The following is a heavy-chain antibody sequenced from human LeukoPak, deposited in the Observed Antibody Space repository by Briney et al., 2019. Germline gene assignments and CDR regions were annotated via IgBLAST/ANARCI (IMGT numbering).Heavy chain of an antibody. CDR3: ARGTSGTFKCFDY. J-gene: IGHJ4*02. Sequence: GGSLRLSCAASGFTFSSNYMSWVRQAPGKGLEWVSVIYSGGSTYYADSVKGRFTVSRDNSNNPLYLQINSLRAEDTAVYYCARGTSGTFKCFDYWGQGTLVTVSS. V-gene: IGHV3-53*01. CDR2: IYSGGST. D-gene: IGHD1-26*01. CDR1: GFTFSSNY.